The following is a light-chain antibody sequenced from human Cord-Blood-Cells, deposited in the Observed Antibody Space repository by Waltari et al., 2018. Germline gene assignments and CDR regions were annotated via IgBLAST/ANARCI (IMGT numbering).Light chain of an antibody. CDR3: QQYGSSPPIT. Sequence: EIVLTQSPGTLSLSPGERATISCRASQSVSSSYLAWYQQKPGQAHRLLIYGASSRATGIPDRFSGSGSGTDFTLTISRLEPEDFAVYYCQQYGSSPPITFGQGTRLEIK. CDR2: GAS. J-gene: IGKJ5*01. V-gene: IGKV3-20*01. CDR1: QSVSSSY.